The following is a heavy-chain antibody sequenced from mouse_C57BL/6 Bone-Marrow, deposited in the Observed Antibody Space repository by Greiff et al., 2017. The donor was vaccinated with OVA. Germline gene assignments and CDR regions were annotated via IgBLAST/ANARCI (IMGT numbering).Heavy chain of an antibody. D-gene: IGHD4-1*01. V-gene: IGHV5-4*01. CDR3: ARDLRANWDLAY. Sequence: EVKLMESGGGLVKPGGSLKLSCAASGFTFSSYAMSWVRQTPEKRLEWVATISDGGSYTYYPDNVKGRFTISRDNAKNNLYLQLSHLKSDDTAMYYCARDLRANWDLAYWGQGTLVTVSA. CDR1: GFTFSSYA. CDR2: ISDGGSYT. J-gene: IGHJ3*01.